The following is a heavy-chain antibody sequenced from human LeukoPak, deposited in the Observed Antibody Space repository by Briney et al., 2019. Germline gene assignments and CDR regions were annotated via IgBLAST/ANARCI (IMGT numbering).Heavy chain of an antibody. CDR1: GGSISSYY. Sequence: SXTLSLTCTVSGGSISSYYWSWIRQPAGKGLEWIGRIYTSGSTNYNPSLKSRVTMSVDTSKSQFSLKLSSVTAADTAVYYCARFSSGWYLTYYFDYWGQGTLVTVSS. CDR2: IYTSGST. D-gene: IGHD6-19*01. CDR3: ARFSSGWYLTYYFDY. J-gene: IGHJ4*02. V-gene: IGHV4-4*07.